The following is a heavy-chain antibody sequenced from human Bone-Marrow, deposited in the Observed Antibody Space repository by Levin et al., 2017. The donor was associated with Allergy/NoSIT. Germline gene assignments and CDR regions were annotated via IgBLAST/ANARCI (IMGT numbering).Heavy chain of an antibody. D-gene: IGHD2-2*01. CDR2: IRSKANSYAT. CDR3: TRHPSSYCSSTSCPVDYYYGMDV. J-gene: IGHJ6*02. Sequence: HAGGSLRLSCAASGFTFSGSAMHWVRQASGKGLEWVGRIRSKANSYATAYAASVKGRFTISRDDSKNTAYLQMNSLKTEDTAVYYCTRHPSSYCSSTSCPVDYYYGMDVWGQGTTVTVSS. CDR1: GFTFSGSA. V-gene: IGHV3-73*01.